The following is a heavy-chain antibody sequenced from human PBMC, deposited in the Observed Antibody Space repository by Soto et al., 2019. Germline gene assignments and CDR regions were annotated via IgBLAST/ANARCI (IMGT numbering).Heavy chain of an antibody. V-gene: IGHV4-34*01. D-gene: IGHD2-21*02. Sequence: SETLSLTCAVYGGSLSGYYWSWIRQPPGKGLEWIGEINHSGSTNYNPSLKSRVTISGDTSKNHFSLELSSVTAADTAVYYCATYDVGTIIQDYWGQGTLVTVSS. CDR3: ATYDVGTIIQDY. J-gene: IGHJ4*02. CDR2: INHSGST. CDR1: GGSLSGYY.